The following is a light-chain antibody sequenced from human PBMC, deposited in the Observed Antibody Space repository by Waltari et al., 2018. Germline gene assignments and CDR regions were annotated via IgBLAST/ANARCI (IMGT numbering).Light chain of an antibody. V-gene: IGKV1-5*01. J-gene: IGKJ4*01. CDR2: HAS. Sequence: DIQMTQSPSTLSASIGDRVTTTCRASQSISHYLAWYQQKPGRAPKLLIYHASTLDSGVPSRFSGGASGTKFTLTIRSLQPDDVASYYCQQYDSYSALTFGGGTKVEIK. CDR3: QQYDSYSALT. CDR1: QSISHY.